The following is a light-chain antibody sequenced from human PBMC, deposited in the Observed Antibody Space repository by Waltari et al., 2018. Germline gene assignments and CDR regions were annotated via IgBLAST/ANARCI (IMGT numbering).Light chain of an antibody. CDR3: LQDYNYPYT. CDR1: QGIGND. CDR2: AAS. V-gene: IGKV1-6*01. Sequence: AIQMTQSPSSLSASVGDRVTITCRASQGIGNDLGWYQQKPGKAPKLLIYAASTLQSGVPSTFSGSGSGTDFTLTISSLQPEDFATYYCLQDYNYPYTFGQGTKLEIK. J-gene: IGKJ2*01.